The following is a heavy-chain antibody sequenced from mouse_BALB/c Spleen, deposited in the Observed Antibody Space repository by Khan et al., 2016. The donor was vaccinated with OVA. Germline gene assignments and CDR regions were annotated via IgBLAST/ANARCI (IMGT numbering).Heavy chain of an antibody. V-gene: IGHV14-3*02. J-gene: IGHJ1*01. CDR1: GFNIKDTY. D-gene: IGHD1-1*02. CDR3: AHPSYGPRNFDV. CDR2: IAPANGNT. Sequence: EVKLQESGAELVKPGASVKLSCTASGFNIKDTYMHWVKQRPEQGLEWIGRIAPANGNTKYDPKFHGKATIKADTSSNTPYQQLSSLTSEDTAVYYCAHPSYGPRNFDVWGAGTTVTVSS.